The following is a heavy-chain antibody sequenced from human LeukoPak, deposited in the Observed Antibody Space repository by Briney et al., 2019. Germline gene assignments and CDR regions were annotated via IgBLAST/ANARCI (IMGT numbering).Heavy chain of an antibody. V-gene: IGHV4-39*01. CDR1: GGSISNSNYY. D-gene: IGHD3-10*01. J-gene: IGHJ6*03. Sequence: SETLSLTCTVSGGSISNSNYYWGWIRQPPGKGLEWIGSIYYSGSTNYNPSLKSRVTISVDTSKNQFSLKLSSVTAADTAVYYCARSGSWFEEFHVTGYYYYYMDVWGKGTTVTISS. CDR3: ARSGSWFEEFHVTGYYYYYMDV. CDR2: IYYSGST.